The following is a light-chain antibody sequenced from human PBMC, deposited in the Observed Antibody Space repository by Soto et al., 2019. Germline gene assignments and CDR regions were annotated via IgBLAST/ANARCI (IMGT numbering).Light chain of an antibody. CDR3: QQYNTWPAEIT. CDR2: GAS. V-gene: IGKV3D-15*01. J-gene: IGKJ5*01. Sequence: ETVMTQSPATLSVSPGERATLSCRASQSVRTKVAWYQQTPGQAPRLLIYGASSRATGMPARFSGSGSATEFTLTISSLQSEDSAVYYCQQYNTWPAEITFGQGTRLDIK. CDR1: QSVRTK.